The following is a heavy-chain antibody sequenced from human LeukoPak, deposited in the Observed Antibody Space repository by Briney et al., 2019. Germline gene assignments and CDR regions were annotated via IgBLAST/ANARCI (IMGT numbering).Heavy chain of an antibody. D-gene: IGHD3-3*01. J-gene: IGHJ3*02. CDR2: ISYDGSNK. CDR1: GFTFSSYA. Sequence: GGSLRLSCAASGFTFSSYAMHWVRQAPGKGLEWVAVISYDGSNKYYADSVKGRFTISRDNSKNTLYLQMNSLRAEDTAVYYCAHDFWSGYYSGAFDIWGQGTMVTVSS. CDR3: AHDFWSGYYSGAFDI. V-gene: IGHV3-30-3*01.